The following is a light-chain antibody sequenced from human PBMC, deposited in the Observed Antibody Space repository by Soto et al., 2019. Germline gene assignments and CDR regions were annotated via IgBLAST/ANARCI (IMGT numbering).Light chain of an antibody. J-gene: IGKJ1*01. CDR3: QQYNDWPLT. Sequence: EIVLTQSPATLSLPHGERANLSCRASQSVSSYLAWYQQKPGQAPSLLIYGAFTRATGIPARFSGTGSGTEFTLTISSLQSEDFALYYCQQYNDWPLTFGQGTKVDIK. CDR1: QSVSSY. V-gene: IGKV3-15*01. CDR2: GAF.